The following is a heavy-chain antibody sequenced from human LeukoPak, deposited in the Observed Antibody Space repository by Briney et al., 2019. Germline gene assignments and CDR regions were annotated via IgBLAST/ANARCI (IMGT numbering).Heavy chain of an antibody. V-gene: IGHV3-23*01. CDR2: ISGSGGST. CDR1: GFTFSSYA. D-gene: IGHD3-16*02. CDR3: AKDPAAYDYVWGSYRFGY. Sequence: GGSLSLSCAASGFTFSSYAMSWVRQAPGKGLEWVSAISGSGGSTYYADSVKGRFTISRDNSKNTLYLQMNSLRAEDTAVYYCAKDPAAYDYVWGSYRFGYWGQGTLVTVSS. J-gene: IGHJ4*02.